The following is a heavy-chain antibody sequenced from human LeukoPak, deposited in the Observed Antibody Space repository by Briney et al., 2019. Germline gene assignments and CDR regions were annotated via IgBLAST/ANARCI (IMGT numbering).Heavy chain of an antibody. V-gene: IGHV3-66*01. Sequence: GGSLRLSCAASGFTVSSNYMTWVRQAPGKGLEWVSVIYSGGSTYYADSVKGRFTISRDNSKNTLFLQMNSLRAEDTAVYYCARGGGGSYSEIDFWGQGTLVTVSS. CDR2: IYSGGST. CDR3: ARGGGGSYSEIDF. D-gene: IGHD3-22*01. CDR1: GFTVSSNY. J-gene: IGHJ4*02.